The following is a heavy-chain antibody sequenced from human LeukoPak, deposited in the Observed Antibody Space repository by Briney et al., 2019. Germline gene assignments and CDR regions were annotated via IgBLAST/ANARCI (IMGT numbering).Heavy chain of an antibody. D-gene: IGHD2-15*01. Sequence: ASVKVSCKASGYTFTGYYMHWVRQAPGQGLEWMGWINPNSGGTNYAQKFQGRVTMTRDTSISTAYMELSRLRSDDTAVYYCARVGIQYCSGGSCYRTAFDYRGQGTLVTVSS. V-gene: IGHV1-2*02. CDR3: ARVGIQYCSGGSCYRTAFDY. CDR1: GYTFTGYY. J-gene: IGHJ4*02. CDR2: INPNSGGT.